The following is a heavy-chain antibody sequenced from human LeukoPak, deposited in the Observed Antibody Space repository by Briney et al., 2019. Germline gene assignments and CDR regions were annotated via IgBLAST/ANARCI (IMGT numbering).Heavy chain of an antibody. CDR3: ARRGAAFDY. CDR1: GYSFTSYW. V-gene: IGHV5-10-1*04. D-gene: IGHD3-10*01. Sequence: PGESLKISCKGSGYSFTSYWISWVRQMPGKGLEWMGTIDPSDSYTNYSPSFQGQVTISADKSISTAYLQWSSLRASDTAFYYCARRGAAFDYWGQGTLVTVSS. CDR2: IDPSDSYT. J-gene: IGHJ4*02.